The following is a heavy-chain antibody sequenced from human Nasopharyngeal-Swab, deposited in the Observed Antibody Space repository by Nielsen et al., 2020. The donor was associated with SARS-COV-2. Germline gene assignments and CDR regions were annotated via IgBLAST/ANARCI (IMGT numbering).Heavy chain of an antibody. CDR3: AKSSGGVSSTWDILRGVYYSDYMDV. Sequence: GESLKISCASSGFSFSSYVIYWVRQPPGKGLEWVSFIGSNGNDKHYVDSVKGRFTISRDNSRNTLFLQMESLRAEDTAVYYCAKSSGGVSSTWDILRGVYYSDYMDVWGKGTTVIVSS. D-gene: IGHD6-6*01. CDR1: GFSFSSYV. CDR2: IGSNGNDK. V-gene: IGHV3-30*02. J-gene: IGHJ6*03.